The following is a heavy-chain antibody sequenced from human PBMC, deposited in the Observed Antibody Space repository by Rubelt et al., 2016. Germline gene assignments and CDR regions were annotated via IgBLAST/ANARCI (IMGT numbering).Heavy chain of an antibody. Sequence: QVQLVQSGAEVKKPGASVKVSCTASGYTFTGYYMHWVRQAPGKGLEWVGRINPNRGGTNYARKLQGRVTMTRDTSITTAYRELSRLRSDDTAVFYCARESSSGWYIDYWGQGTLVTVSS. CDR2: INPNRGGT. D-gene: IGHD6-19*01. V-gene: IGHV1-2*06. CDR3: ARESSSGWYIDY. J-gene: IGHJ4*02. CDR1: GYTFTGYY.